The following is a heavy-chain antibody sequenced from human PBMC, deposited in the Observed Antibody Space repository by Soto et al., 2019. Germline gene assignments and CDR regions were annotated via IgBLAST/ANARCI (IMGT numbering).Heavy chain of an antibody. D-gene: IGHD2-15*01. CDR2: MSWDGSDE. J-gene: IGHJ4*02. Sequence: QVQLVESGGGVVQPGRSLRLSCAASGFTFSSYGMHWVRQAPGKGLEWVAVMSWDGSDEFYEETVKGRFTVSRDNSRNTLYLQMNCMRPEDTSVYYCAKEGCSGRICYGLDYWGQGTLVTVSS. CDR1: GFTFSSYG. CDR3: AKEGCSGRICYGLDY. V-gene: IGHV3-30*18.